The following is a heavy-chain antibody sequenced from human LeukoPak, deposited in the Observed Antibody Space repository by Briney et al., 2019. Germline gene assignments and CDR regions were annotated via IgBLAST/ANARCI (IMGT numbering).Heavy chain of an antibody. D-gene: IGHD2-2*01. CDR3: AKVDCSSTSCYYYYYGMDV. CDR2: ISYDGSNK. Sequence: GGSLRLSCAASGFTFSSYGMHWVRQAPGKGLEWVAAISYDGSNKYYADSVKGRFTISRDNSKNTLYLQMNSLRAEDTAVYYCAKVDCSSTSCYYYYYGMDVWGQGTTVTVSS. CDR1: GFTFSSYG. J-gene: IGHJ6*02. V-gene: IGHV3-30*18.